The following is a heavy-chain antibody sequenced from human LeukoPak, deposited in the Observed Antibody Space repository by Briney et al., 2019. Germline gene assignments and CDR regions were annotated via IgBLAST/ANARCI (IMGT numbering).Heavy chain of an antibody. Sequence: ASVKVSCKASGYTFTSYYMHWVRQAPGQGLEWMGIINPSGGSTSYAQKFQGRVTMTRDMSTSTVYMELSSLRSEDTAVYYCARDRDPYCGGDCYSRALDYWGQGTLVTVSS. CDR2: INPSGGST. CDR3: ARDRDPYCGGDCYSRALDY. V-gene: IGHV1-46*01. CDR1: GYTFTSYY. D-gene: IGHD2-21*02. J-gene: IGHJ4*02.